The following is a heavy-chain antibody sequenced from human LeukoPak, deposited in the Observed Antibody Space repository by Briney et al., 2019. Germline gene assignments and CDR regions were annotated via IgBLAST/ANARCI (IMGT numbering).Heavy chain of an antibody. V-gene: IGHV3-53*01. Sequence: GGSLRLSCAASGFTVSSNYMSWVPQAPGKGLEWVSVIYNNGNTYYADSVKGRFTISRDNSKNTLYLQMNSLRAEDTAVYYCAREVTGGNPFDYWGQGTPVTVSS. D-gene: IGHD4-23*01. CDR2: IYNNGNT. J-gene: IGHJ4*02. CDR1: GFTVSSNY. CDR3: AREVTGGNPFDY.